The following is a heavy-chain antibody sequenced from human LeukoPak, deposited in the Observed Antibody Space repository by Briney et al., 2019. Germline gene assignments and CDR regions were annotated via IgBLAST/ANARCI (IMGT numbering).Heavy chain of an antibody. CDR1: GYSFTSYW. Sequence: GESPKISCKGSGYSFTSYWIGWVRQMPGKGLEWMGIIYPGDSDTRYSPSFQGQVTISADKSISTAYLQWSSLKASDTAMYYCARRDKWNYRAFDIWGQGTMVTVSS. J-gene: IGHJ3*02. D-gene: IGHD1-7*01. CDR3: ARRDKWNYRAFDI. V-gene: IGHV5-51*01. CDR2: IYPGDSDT.